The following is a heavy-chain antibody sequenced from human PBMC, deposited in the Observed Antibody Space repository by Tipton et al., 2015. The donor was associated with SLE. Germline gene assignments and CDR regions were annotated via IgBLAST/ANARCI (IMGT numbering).Heavy chain of an antibody. Sequence: TLSLTCTVSGGSISSYYWSWIRQPPGKGLEWIGYIYTSGSTNYNPSLKSRVTISVDTSKNQFSLKLSSVTAADTAVYYCARHKGLGAWGPFDYWGQGTLVTVSS. J-gene: IGHJ4*02. CDR2: IYTSGST. D-gene: IGHD3-16*01. CDR1: GGSISSYY. CDR3: ARHKGLGAWGPFDY. V-gene: IGHV4-4*09.